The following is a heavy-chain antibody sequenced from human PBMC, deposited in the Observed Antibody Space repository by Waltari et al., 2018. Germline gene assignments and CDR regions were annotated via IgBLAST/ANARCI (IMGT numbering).Heavy chain of an antibody. D-gene: IGHD3-10*01. Sequence: QVQLQESGPGLVKPSGTLSLTCAVSGAPISGNSNWWSWVRQPPGKGLEWIGEIYHSGTANYNPSLESRVPISVAKSRTQFSLTLTSVTAAATAVFSWAGDAPLWFGELHASNPWGQGIPVIVSS. CDR2: IYHSGTA. J-gene: IGHJ5*02. CDR3: AGDAPLWFGELHASNP. V-gene: IGHV4-4*02. CDR1: GAPISGNSNW.